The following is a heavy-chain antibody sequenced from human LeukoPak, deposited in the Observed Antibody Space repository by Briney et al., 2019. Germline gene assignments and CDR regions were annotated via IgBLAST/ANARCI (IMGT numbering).Heavy chain of an antibody. CDR3: ARAPSIAVAGTGGSYYFDY. Sequence: SQTLSLTCAISGDSVSSNSAAWNWIRQSPSRGLEWLGRTYYRSKWYNDYAVSVKSRITINPDTSKDQFSLQLNSVTPEDTAVYYCARAPSIAVAGTGGSYYFDYWGQGTLVSVSS. CDR1: GDSVSSNSAA. CDR2: TYYRSKWYN. J-gene: IGHJ4*02. V-gene: IGHV6-1*01. D-gene: IGHD6-19*01.